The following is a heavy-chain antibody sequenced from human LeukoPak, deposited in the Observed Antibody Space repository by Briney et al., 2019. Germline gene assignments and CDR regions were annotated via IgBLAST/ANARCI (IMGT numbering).Heavy chain of an antibody. Sequence: PGGSLRLSCAASGFTFSSYAMSLVRQAPGKGLEWVSAISGSGGSTYYADSVKGRFTISRDNSKNTLYLQMNSLRAEDTAVYYCAKDAGLYYYDSSGYREYFQHWGQGTLVTVSS. J-gene: IGHJ1*01. V-gene: IGHV3-23*01. CDR1: GFTFSSYA. CDR3: AKDAGLYYYDSSGYREYFQH. D-gene: IGHD3-22*01. CDR2: ISGSGGST.